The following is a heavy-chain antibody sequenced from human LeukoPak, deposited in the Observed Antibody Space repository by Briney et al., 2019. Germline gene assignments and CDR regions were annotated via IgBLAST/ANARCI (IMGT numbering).Heavy chain of an antibody. CDR3: ASDFNFHDSSGYYYREYFQH. Sequence: PGGSLRLSCAASGFTFSSYWMNWVRQAPGKGLEWVANIKQDGTEKYYVDSVKGRFTISRDNAKNSLYLQMNSLRAEDTAVYYCASDFNFHDSSGYYYREYFQHWGQGTLVTVSS. CDR2: IKQDGTEK. D-gene: IGHD3-22*01. V-gene: IGHV3-7*01. CDR1: GFTFSSYW. J-gene: IGHJ1*01.